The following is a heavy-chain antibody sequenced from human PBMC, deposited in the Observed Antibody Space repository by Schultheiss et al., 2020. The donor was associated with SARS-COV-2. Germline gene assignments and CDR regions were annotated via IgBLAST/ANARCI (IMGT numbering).Heavy chain of an antibody. V-gene: IGHV1-3*01. D-gene: IGHD2-2*01. J-gene: IGHJ5*02. Sequence: ASVKVSCKASGYTFTSYAMHWVRQAPGQRLEWMGWINAGNGNTKYSQKFQGRVTITRDTSASTAYMELSSLRSEDTAVYYCARARVVVPANWFDPWGQGTLVTVSS. CDR2: INAGNGNT. CDR3: ARARVVVPANWFDP. CDR1: GYTFTSYA.